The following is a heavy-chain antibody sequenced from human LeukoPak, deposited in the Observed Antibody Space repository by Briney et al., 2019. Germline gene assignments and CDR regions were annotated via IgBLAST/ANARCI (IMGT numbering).Heavy chain of an antibody. V-gene: IGHV1-46*01. CDR1: GYTFSNYY. Sequence: ASVKVSCKASGYTFSNYYLHWVRQAPGQGLKWMAKINPSGSGTSYAQKFQGRVSVTRDTSTGTVYMELSSLTSEDTAVYYCASHKSGWQQTYFDFWGQGILVTVSS. J-gene: IGHJ4*02. CDR2: INPSGSGT. D-gene: IGHD6-25*01. CDR3: ASHKSGWQQTYFDF.